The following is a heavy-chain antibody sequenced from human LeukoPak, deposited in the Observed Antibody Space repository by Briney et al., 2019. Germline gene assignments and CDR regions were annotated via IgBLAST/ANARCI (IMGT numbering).Heavy chain of an antibody. J-gene: IGHJ2*01. V-gene: IGHV4-34*01. CDR3: ARGRRRQHHPPLGWYFDL. CDR2: INHSGST. Sequence: SETLSLTCAVYGGSFSGYYWSWIRQPPGKGLEWIGEINHSGSTNYNPSIKSRVTISVDTSKNQFSLKLSSVTAADTAVYYCARGRRRQHHPPLGWYFDLWGRGTLVTVSS. CDR1: GGSFSGYY. D-gene: IGHD3-3*02.